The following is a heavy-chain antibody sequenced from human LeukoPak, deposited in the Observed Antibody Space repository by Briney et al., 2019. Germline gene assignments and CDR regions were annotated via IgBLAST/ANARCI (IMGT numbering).Heavy chain of an antibody. J-gene: IGHJ4*02. CDR2: VRYDGRNT. CDR3: AKEPHSGRAWTPFYFDY. Sequence: PGGSLRLSCAASGFTFSTYGMHWVRQAPDKGLEWVAFVRYDGRNTYSADSVKGRFTISRNNSMHTLYLQMNGLRPEDTAVYYCAKEPHSGRAWTPFYFDYWGQGSLVTVSS. CDR1: GFTFSTYG. D-gene: IGHD6-13*01. V-gene: IGHV3-30*02.